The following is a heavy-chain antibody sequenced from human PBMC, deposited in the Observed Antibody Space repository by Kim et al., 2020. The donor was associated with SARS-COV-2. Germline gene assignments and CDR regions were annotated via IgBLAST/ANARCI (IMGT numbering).Heavy chain of an antibody. J-gene: IGHJ6*02. Sequence: SETLSLTCTVSGGSISSYYWSWIRQPPGKGLEWIGYIYCSGSTNYNPSLKSRVTISVDTSKNQFSLKLSSVTAADTAVYYCARTTVTFYGMDVWGQGTTVTVSS. D-gene: IGHD4-17*01. CDR1: GGSISSYY. CDR2: IYCSGST. CDR3: ARTTVTFYGMDV. V-gene: IGHV4-59*01.